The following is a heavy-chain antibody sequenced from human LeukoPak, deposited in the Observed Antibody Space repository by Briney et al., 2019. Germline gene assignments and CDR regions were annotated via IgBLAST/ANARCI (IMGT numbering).Heavy chain of an antibody. V-gene: IGHV5-10-1*01. Sequence: GESLKISCKGSGYSFTSYWISWVRQMPGKGLEWMGRIDPSDSYTNYSPSFQGHVTISADKSISTAYLQWSSLKASDTAMYYCARHPHTTGETYNWFDPWGQGTLVTVSS. CDR2: IDPSDSYT. CDR3: ARHPHTTGETYNWFDP. CDR1: GYSFTSYW. J-gene: IGHJ5*02. D-gene: IGHD1-1*01.